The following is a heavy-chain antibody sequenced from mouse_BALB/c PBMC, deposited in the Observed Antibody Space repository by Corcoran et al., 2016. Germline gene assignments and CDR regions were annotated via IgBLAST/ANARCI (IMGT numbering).Heavy chain of an antibody. J-gene: IGHJ1*01. CDR1: GFNIKDTY. V-gene: IGHV14-3*02. Sequence: EVQLQQSGAELVNPGASVKLSCTASGFNIKDTYMHWVKQRPEQGLEWIGRIDPANGNTKYDPKFQGKATITADTSSNTAYLQLSSLTSEDTAVYYCASWDWYVDVWGAGTTVTVSS. CDR2: IDPANGNT. CDR3: ASWDWYVDV.